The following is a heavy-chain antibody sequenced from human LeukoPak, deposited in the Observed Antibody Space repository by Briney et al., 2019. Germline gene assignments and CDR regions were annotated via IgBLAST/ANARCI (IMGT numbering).Heavy chain of an antibody. Sequence: SVKVSCKASGGTFSSYAISWVRQVPGQGLEWMGGIIPIFGTANYAQKFQGRVTITADESTSTAYMELSSLRSEDTAVYYCARDGPNYDFWSGYSYYFDYWGQGTLVTVSS. J-gene: IGHJ4*02. CDR1: GGTFSSYA. D-gene: IGHD3-3*01. CDR3: ARDGPNYDFWSGYSYYFDY. CDR2: IIPIFGTA. V-gene: IGHV1-69*13.